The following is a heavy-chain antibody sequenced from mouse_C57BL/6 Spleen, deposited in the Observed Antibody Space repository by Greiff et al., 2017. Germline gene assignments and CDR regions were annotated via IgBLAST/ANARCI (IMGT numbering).Heavy chain of an antibody. J-gene: IGHJ3*01. CDR1: GYTFTDYY. CDR3: AREGGACWFAY. Sequence: EVQLQQSGPELVKPGASVKISCKASGYTFTDYYMNWVKQSHGKSLEWIGDINPNNGGTSYNQKFKGKATLTVDKSSSTAYMELRSLTSEDSAVYYCAREGGACWFAYWGQGTLVTVSA. CDR2: INPNNGGT. V-gene: IGHV1-26*01.